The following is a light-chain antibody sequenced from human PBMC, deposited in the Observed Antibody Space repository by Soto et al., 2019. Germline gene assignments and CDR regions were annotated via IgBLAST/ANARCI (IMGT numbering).Light chain of an antibody. CDR3: QQYGSSPPAGGE. Sequence: EIVLTQSPGTLSLSPGERATLSCRASQSVSSSYLAWYQQKPGQAPRLLIYGASSRATGIPDRFSGSGSGTDFTLTISRLEPEDFAVYYCQQYGSSPPAGGEFGGGTKVEIK. V-gene: IGKV3-20*01. CDR2: GAS. J-gene: IGKJ4*01. CDR1: QSVSSSY.